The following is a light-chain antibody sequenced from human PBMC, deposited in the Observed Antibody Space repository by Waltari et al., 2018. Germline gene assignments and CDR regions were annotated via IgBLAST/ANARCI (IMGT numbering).Light chain of an antibody. V-gene: IGLV1-44*01. CDR1: SSNVGSNV. Sequence: QSVLTQPPSASGTPGQRVIISCSGSSSNVGSNVVYWYHQPPGTAPKLPIFNDVDRPSGVPDRFSGSRSATSASLAISGLQSDDESTYYCASWDDRLDAYVFGTGTRVTVL. J-gene: IGLJ1*01. CDR3: ASWDDRLDAYV. CDR2: NDV.